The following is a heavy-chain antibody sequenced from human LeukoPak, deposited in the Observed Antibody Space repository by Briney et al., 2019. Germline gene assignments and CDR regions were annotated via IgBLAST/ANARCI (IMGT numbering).Heavy chain of an antibody. CDR1: GYTFTSYY. Sequence: ASVKVSCKAAGYTFTSYYMHWVRQAPGQGLEWVGIINPSGDPTTYAQKFQGRVTMTRATSIGTAYMELSRLRSDDTALYYCARGTTLTTLPYYYYYMDVWGEGTTVTVSS. D-gene: IGHD4-17*01. CDR2: INPSGDPT. CDR3: ARGTTLTTLPYYYYYMDV. V-gene: IGHV1-46*01. J-gene: IGHJ6*03.